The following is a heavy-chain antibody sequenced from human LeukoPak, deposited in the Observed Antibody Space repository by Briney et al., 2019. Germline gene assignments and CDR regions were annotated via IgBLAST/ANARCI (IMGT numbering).Heavy chain of an antibody. Sequence: GGSLRLSCAASGFTFSSYAMHWVRQAPGKGLEWVAVISYDGSNKYYADSVKGRFTISRDNSKNTLYLQMNSLRAEDTAVYYCARGAHSSRIAVAIDPDYWGQGTLVTVSS. CDR1: GFTFSSYA. CDR2: ISYDGSNK. CDR3: ARGAHSSRIAVAIDPDY. J-gene: IGHJ4*02. D-gene: IGHD6-19*01. V-gene: IGHV3-30*04.